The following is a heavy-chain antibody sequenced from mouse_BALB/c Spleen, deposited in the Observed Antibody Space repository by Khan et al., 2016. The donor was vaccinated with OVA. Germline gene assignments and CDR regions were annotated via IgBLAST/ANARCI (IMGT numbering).Heavy chain of an antibody. CDR3: ARYYGNYFDY. CDR1: GYIFTSYW. V-gene: IGHV1-76*01. Sequence: QVQLKQSGAELVRPGASVKLSCKTSGYIFTSYWIHWVKQRSGQGLEWIARIYPGTGNTYYNEKFKGKAIVTADKSSSTVYMQLSSLKSEASAVYFCARYYGNYFDYWGQGTTLTVSS. D-gene: IGHD2-1*01. J-gene: IGHJ2*01. CDR2: IYPGTGNT.